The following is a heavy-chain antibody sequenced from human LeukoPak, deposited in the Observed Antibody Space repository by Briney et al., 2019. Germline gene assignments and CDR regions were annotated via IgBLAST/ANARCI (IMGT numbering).Heavy chain of an antibody. D-gene: IGHD4-17*01. J-gene: IGHJ6*03. Sequence: SQTLSLTCTVSGGSISSGSYYWSWIRQPAGKGLEWIGRIYTSGSTNYNPSLKSRVTISVDTSKNQFSLKLSSVTAADTAVYYCARAPYGDYTPGYYYYYYMDVWGKGTTVAVSS. CDR2: IYTSGST. CDR1: GGSISSGSYY. CDR3: ARAPYGDYTPGYYYYYYMDV. V-gene: IGHV4-61*02.